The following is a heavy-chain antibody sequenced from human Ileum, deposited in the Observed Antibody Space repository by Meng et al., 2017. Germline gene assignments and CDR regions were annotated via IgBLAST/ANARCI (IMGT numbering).Heavy chain of an antibody. J-gene: IGHJ4*02. V-gene: IGHV4-34*01. Sequence: SETLSPTCAVYGGSFSGNYWSWIRQLPGKGREWSGETNHSGSTNYNRSLKSRVAISVDTTKTQFSLKLGSVTAADTAVYYCARGRLGVVVVLFDYWGQGTLVTVSS. CDR3: ARGRLGVVVVLFDY. CDR1: GGSFSGNY. D-gene: IGHD3-22*01. CDR2: TNHSGST.